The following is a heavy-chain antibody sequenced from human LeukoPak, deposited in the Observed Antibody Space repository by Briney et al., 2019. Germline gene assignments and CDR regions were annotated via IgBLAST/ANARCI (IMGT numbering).Heavy chain of an antibody. J-gene: IGHJ5*02. Sequence: SETLSLTCTVSGGSVSSGNYYWSWIRQPPGTGLEWIGYIYYSGSTNYNPSLKSRVTISVDTSKNQFSLKLSSVTAADTAVYYCARGGNLSPGFDPWGQGTLVTVSP. V-gene: IGHV4-61*01. D-gene: IGHD4-23*01. CDR3: ARGGNLSPGFDP. CDR2: IYYSGST. CDR1: GGSVSSGNYY.